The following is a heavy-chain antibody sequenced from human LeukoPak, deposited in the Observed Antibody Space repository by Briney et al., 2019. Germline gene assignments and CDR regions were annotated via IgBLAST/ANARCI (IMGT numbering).Heavy chain of an antibody. CDR3: ARGRWRVNYDSSGYYYRPFDY. CDR1: GGSFSGYY. D-gene: IGHD3-22*01. V-gene: IGHV4-34*01. J-gene: IGHJ4*02. Sequence: PSETLFLTCAVYGGSFSGYYWSWIRQPPGKGLEWIGEINHSGSTNYNPSLKSRVTISVDTSKNQFSLRLSSVTAADTAVYYCARGRWRVNYDSSGYYYRPFDYWGQGTLVTVSS. CDR2: INHSGST.